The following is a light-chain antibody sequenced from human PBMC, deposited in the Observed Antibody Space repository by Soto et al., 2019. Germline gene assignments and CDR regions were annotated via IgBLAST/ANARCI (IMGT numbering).Light chain of an antibody. V-gene: IGLV1-44*01. CDR1: SSNIGSNT. CDR2: SNI. CDR3: AAWDDSLKGVV. J-gene: IGLJ2*01. Sequence: QLVLTQPPSASGTPGQRVTISCSGSSSNIGSNTVNWYQHLPGTTPKLLIYSNIQRPSGVPDRFSGSKSGTSASLAISGLQSEDEAGYFCAAWDDSLKGVVFGGGTKVTVL.